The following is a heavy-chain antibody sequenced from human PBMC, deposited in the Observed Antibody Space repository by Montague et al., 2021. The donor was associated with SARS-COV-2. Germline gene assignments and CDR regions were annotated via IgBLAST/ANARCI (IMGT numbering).Heavy chain of an antibody. V-gene: IGHV4-59*01. CDR3: ARLTTVASKCGYFFDY. D-gene: IGHD4-23*01. Sequence: SETLSLTCSISGGSTTSYHWSWIRQPPGKVLEYIGHIYYTGFTPYSPSLGSRVTISLDASQNQFSLMLSSVTAADTAVYYCARLTTVASKCGYFFDYWGQGALATVSS. CDR2: IYYTGFT. J-gene: IGHJ4*02. CDR1: GGSTTSYH.